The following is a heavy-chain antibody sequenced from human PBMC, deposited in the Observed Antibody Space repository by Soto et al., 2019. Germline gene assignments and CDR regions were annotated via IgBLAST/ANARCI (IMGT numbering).Heavy chain of an antibody. J-gene: IGHJ6*02. V-gene: IGHV3-33*01. D-gene: IGHD2-15*01. CDR2: IWYDGSNK. CDR1: GFTFSSYG. Sequence: QVQLVESGGGVVQPGRSLRLSCAASGFTFSSYGMHWVRQAPGKGLEWVAVIWYDGSNKYYADSVKGRFTISRDNSKNRLDLQMNSLRAEDTTVYYCARVVGANYDYYGMDVWGQGTTVTVSS. CDR3: ARVVGANYDYYGMDV.